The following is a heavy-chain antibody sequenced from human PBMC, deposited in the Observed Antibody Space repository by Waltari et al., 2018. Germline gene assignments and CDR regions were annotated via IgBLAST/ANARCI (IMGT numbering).Heavy chain of an antibody. CDR2: IYTSGSP. Sequence: QVQLQESGPGLVKPSQTLSLTCTVSGGSISSGSYYWSWIRQPAGKGLEWIGRIYTSGSPNYNPSLKSRVTISVDTSKNQFSLKLSSVTAADTAVYYCARDYSSSWYFDYWGQGTLVTVSS. J-gene: IGHJ4*02. D-gene: IGHD6-13*01. CDR1: GGSISSGSYY. CDR3: ARDYSSSWYFDY. V-gene: IGHV4-61*02.